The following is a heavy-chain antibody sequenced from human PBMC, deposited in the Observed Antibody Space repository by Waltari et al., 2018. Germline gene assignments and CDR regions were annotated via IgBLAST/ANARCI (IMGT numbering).Heavy chain of an antibody. D-gene: IGHD3-10*01. CDR2: IYYSGST. V-gene: IGHV4-59*01. CDR1: GGSISSYY. Sequence: QVQLQESGPGLVKPSETLSLTCTVPGGSISSYYWSWIRQPPGKGLEWIGYIYYSGSTNYNPSLKSRVTISVDTSKNQFSLKLSSVTAADTAVYYCAREAHPGVFDYWGQGTLVTVSS. J-gene: IGHJ4*02. CDR3: AREAHPGVFDY.